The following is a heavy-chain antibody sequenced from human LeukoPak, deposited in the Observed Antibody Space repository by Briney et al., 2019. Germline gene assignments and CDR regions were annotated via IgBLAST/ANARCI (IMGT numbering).Heavy chain of an antibody. Sequence: GGSLRLSCAGSGFTFSNYGMSWVRQAPGKGLEWVSAISGSGSNTHYADSVRGRFTISRDDSKNMLYLQMNSLRAEDTAVYFCAKFKRFPYYYYMDVWGRGTTVTVSS. CDR1: GFTFSNYG. CDR3: AKFKRFPYYYYMDV. D-gene: IGHD5-24*01. J-gene: IGHJ6*03. V-gene: IGHV3-23*01. CDR2: ISGSGSNT.